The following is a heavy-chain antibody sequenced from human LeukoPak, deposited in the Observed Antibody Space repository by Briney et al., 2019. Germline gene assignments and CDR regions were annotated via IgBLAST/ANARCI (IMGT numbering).Heavy chain of an antibody. J-gene: IGHJ4*02. CDR3: VKGAPYYYDSSGYPTYFDS. Sequence: GSPRLSCSAPGFTFSNYAMHWVRQAPGKGLKYVSAISTNGVSTYYADSVKGRFAISRDNSKNSLCLQMSSLRAEDTAVYYCVKGAPYYYDSSGYPTYFDSWGQGTLVTVSS. D-gene: IGHD3-22*01. V-gene: IGHV3-64D*06. CDR1: GFTFSNYA. CDR2: ISTNGVST.